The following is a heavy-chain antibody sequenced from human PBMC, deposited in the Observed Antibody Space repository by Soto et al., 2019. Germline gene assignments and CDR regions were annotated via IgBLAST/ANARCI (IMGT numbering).Heavy chain of an antibody. V-gene: IGHV1-2*04. CDR1: GYTFTGYY. Sequence: ASVKVSCKASGYTFTGYYMHWVRQAPGQGLEWMGWINPNSGGTNYAQKFQGWVTMTRDTSISTAYMELSGLRSDDTAVYYCARDRYSSSWYDYWGQGTLVTVSS. CDR2: INPNSGGT. CDR3: ARDRYSSSWYDY. D-gene: IGHD6-13*01. J-gene: IGHJ4*02.